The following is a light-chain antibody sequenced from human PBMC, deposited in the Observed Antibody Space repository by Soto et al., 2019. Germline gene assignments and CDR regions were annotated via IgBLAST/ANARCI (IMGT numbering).Light chain of an antibody. CDR2: GVS. CDR3: NSNASVNSPVL. CDR1: SSDVGGYNY. V-gene: IGLV2-14*03. Sequence: QSVLTQPASLSGSPGQSITISCTGTSSDVGGYNYVSWYQQHPGKAPRLMIYGVSNRPLGVSYRFSGSKSGNTASLTISGRQSEDEADYYCNSNASVNSPVLFGGGTKLTVL. J-gene: IGLJ2*01.